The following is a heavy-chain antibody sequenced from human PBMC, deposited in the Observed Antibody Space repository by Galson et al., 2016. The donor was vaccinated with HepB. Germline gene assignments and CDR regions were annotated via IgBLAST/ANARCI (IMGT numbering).Heavy chain of an antibody. D-gene: IGHD2-8*01. V-gene: IGHV3-48*01. Sequence: SLRLSCAASGFIFNTYTMNWVRQAPGKGLEWISYISDGGDTVQYADSVEGRYTISTDNANNSLSLQMSSLRAEDTAVYYCERGGGPTWEWLYGSWGQGTLVTVSS. CDR1: GFIFNTYT. CDR2: ISDGGDTV. J-gene: IGHJ5*02. CDR3: ERGGGPTWEWLYGS.